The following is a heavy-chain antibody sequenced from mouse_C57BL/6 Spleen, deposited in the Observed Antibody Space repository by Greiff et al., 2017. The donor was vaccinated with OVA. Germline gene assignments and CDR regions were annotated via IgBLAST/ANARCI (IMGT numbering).Heavy chain of an antibody. J-gene: IGHJ2*01. V-gene: IGHV5-17*01. CDR1: GFTFSDYG. CDR2: ISSGSSTI. D-gene: IGHD1-1*01. CDR3: ARGGIYGYYFDY. Sequence: EVHLVESGGGLVKPGGSLKLSCAASGFTFSDYGMHWVRQAPEKGLEWVAYISSGSSTIDYADTVKGRFTISRDNAKNTLFLQMTSLRSEDTAMYYCARGGIYGYYFDYWGQGTTLTVSS.